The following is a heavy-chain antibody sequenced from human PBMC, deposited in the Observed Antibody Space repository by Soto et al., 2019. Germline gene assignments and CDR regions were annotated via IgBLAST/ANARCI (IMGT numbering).Heavy chain of an antibody. J-gene: IGHJ4*02. D-gene: IGHD6-13*01. CDR3: ARSLFLASTGIEPLDF. Sequence: EVQLLESGGGLVQPGGSLVLSCAASGFTFSSYAMSWVRQAPGKGLEWVSSISGGGNDAYYADSVKGRFTISRDNSRNTLYLQMNSLRADDTAVHYCARSLFLASTGIEPLDFWGQGTLVTVSS. CDR2: ISGGGNDA. V-gene: IGHV3-23*01. CDR1: GFTFSSYA.